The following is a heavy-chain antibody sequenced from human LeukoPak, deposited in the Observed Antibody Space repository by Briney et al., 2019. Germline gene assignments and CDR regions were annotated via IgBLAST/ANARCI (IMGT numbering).Heavy chain of an antibody. V-gene: IGHV3-21*04. J-gene: IGHJ4*02. CDR2: ISSSSSYI. Sequence: PGGSLRLSCAASGFTFSSYSMNWVRQAPGKGLEWVSSISSSSSYIYYADSVKGRFTISRDNSKNTLYLQMNSLRAEDTAVYYCAKPPMSVAGTGESWRVYWGQGTLVTVSS. CDR1: GFTFSSYS. CDR3: AKPPMSVAGTGESWRVY. D-gene: IGHD6-19*01.